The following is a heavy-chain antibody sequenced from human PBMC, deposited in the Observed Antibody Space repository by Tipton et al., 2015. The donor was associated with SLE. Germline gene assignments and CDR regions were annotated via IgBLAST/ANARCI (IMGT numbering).Heavy chain of an antibody. Sequence: TLSLTCTVSGGSISSYHWSWIRQPPGKGLEWIGYIYYSGSTYYNPSLKSRVTISVDTSKNQFSLKLSSVTAADTAVYYCARHVAAGADYWGQGTLVTVSS. J-gene: IGHJ4*02. CDR1: GGSISSYH. CDR2: IYYSGST. D-gene: IGHD6-13*01. CDR3: ARHVAAGADY. V-gene: IGHV4-59*06.